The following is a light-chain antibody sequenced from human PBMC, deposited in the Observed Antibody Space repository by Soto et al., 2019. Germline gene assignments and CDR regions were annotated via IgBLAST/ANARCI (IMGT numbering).Light chain of an antibody. V-gene: IGKV1-5*03. J-gene: IGKJ3*01. CDR2: KAS. CDR1: QSISSW. CDR3: QQYNSYSRGFT. Sequence: DIQMTQSPSTLSASVGDRVTITCRASQSISSWLAWYQQKPGKAPKLLIYKASSLESGVPSRFSGSGSGTEFTLTISSLQPDDFATYYCQQYNSYSRGFTFGPGTKVDI.